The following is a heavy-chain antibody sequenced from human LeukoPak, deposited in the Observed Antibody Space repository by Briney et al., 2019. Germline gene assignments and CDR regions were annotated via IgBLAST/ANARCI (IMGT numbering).Heavy chain of an antibody. CDR1: GFTFSDYY. V-gene: IGHV3-11*01. CDR3: ARGRIVGATTGWFDP. J-gene: IGHJ5*02. Sequence: GGSLRLSCAASGFTFSDYYMTWIRQAPGKGLEWVSCISSSGSTIFYADSVKGRFTISRDNAKSSLFLQMNSLRAEDTAVYYCARGRIVGATTGWFDPWGQGTLVTVSS. D-gene: IGHD1-26*01. CDR2: ISSSGSTI.